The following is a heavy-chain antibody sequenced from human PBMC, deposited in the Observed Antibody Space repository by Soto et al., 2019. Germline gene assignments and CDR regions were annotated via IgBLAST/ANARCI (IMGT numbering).Heavy chain of an antibody. CDR3: ARPSGSHSEFEY. J-gene: IGHJ4*02. CDR2: VLNTGSA. D-gene: IGHD1-26*01. Sequence: PSETLSLTCNVSGGSITNSKSYWAWIRQPPGKGLERVGSVLNTGSAYYPPSLQSRVTISLDTSKHHFSLRLTSVTAADTAVYFCARPSGSHSEFEYWGQGALVTVSS. CDR1: GGSITNSKSY. V-gene: IGHV4-39*02.